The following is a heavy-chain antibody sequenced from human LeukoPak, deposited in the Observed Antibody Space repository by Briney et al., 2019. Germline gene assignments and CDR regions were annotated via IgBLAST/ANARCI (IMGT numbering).Heavy chain of an antibody. CDR1: VGSISSYY. CDR2: IYTSGRT. D-gene: IGHD3-22*01. V-gene: IGHV4-4*07. CDR3: ATSATGDSTGYYYFHFHH. Sequence: SETLSLTCSVSVGSISSYYWSWIRQPAGKGLEWIGRIYTSGRTDYNPSLKSRVTMSVETSKNQFSLKLTSVTAADTAVYYCATSATGDSTGYYYFHFHHWGQGTLVTVSS. J-gene: IGHJ1*01.